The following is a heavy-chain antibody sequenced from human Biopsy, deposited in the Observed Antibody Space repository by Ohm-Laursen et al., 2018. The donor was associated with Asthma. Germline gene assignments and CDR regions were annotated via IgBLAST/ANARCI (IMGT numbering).Heavy chain of an antibody. CDR1: GGSVTSATFH. CDR3: ARATSTWSQSGPHYFDH. D-gene: IGHD6-13*01. J-gene: IGHJ4*02. Sequence: PGTLSLTWTVTGGSVTSATFHWSWIRQAPGKGLEWLGEIFHSGSTRYNPSLKSRVTISVDTSINQVSLRLSSVTAADTAMYYCARATSTWSQSGPHYFDHWGQGALVTVSS. V-gene: IGHV4-61*01. CDR2: IFHSGST.